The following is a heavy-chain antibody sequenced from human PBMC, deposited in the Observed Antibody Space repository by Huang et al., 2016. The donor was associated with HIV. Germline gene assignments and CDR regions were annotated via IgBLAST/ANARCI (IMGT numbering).Heavy chain of an antibody. CDR3: AKGRRAFDV. CDR1: GYSFSIYW. J-gene: IGHJ3*01. CDR2: NYPCESKS. Sequence: EVQLVQSGAEVTKPGESLKISCTGSGYSFSIYWIAWVRQMHGKGLDWIGVNYPCESKSTYSPSFEGHVSISVDKSINTVYLHWSSLKASDTAIYYCAKGRRAFDVWGQGTWVTVSS. V-gene: IGHV5-51*03.